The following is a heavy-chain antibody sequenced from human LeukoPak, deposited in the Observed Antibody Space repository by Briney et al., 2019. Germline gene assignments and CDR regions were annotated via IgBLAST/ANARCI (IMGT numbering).Heavy chain of an antibody. CDR1: GFTFSSYA. CDR2: ISYDGSNK. Sequence: GGPLRLSCAASGFTFSSYAMHWVRQAPGKGLEWVAVISYDGSNKYYADSVKGRFTISRDNSKNTLYLQMNSLRAEDTAVYYCAKGAVAARVVYFDYWGQGTLVTVSS. J-gene: IGHJ4*02. V-gene: IGHV3-30-3*01. D-gene: IGHD2-15*01. CDR3: AKGAVAARVVYFDY.